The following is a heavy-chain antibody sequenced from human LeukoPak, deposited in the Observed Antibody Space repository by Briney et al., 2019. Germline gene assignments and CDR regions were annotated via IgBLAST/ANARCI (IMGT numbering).Heavy chain of an antibody. CDR2: ISSSSSYI. CDR1: GFTFSSYS. D-gene: IGHD1-26*01. J-gene: IGHJ5*02. V-gene: IGHV3-21*01. Sequence: PGGSLRLSCAASGFTFSSYSMNWVRQAPGKGLEWVSSISSSSSYIYYADSVKGRFTISRDNAKNSLYLQMNSLRAEDTAVYYCARDIGGGPNWFDPGGQGTLVTVSS. CDR3: ARDIGGGPNWFDP.